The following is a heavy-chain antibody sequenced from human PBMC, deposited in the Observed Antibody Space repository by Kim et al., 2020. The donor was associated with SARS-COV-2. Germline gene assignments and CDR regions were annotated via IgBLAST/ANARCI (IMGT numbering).Heavy chain of an antibody. J-gene: IGHJ6*02. CDR2: ISAYNGNT. CDR1: GYTFTSYG. CDR3: ARVGDYYGSGSPDPYYYYYGMDV. V-gene: IGHV1-18*01. Sequence: ASVKVSCKASGYTFTSYGISWVRQAPGQGLEWMGWISAYNGNTNYAQKLQGRVTMTTDTSTSTAYMELRSLRSDDTAVYYCARVGDYYGSGSPDPYYYYYGMDVWGQGTTVTVSS. D-gene: IGHD3-10*01.